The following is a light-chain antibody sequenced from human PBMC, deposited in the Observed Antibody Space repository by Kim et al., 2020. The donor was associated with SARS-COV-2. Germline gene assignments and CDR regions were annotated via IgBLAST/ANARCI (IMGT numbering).Light chain of an antibody. CDR2: RND. CDR3: VANDDRLNGIL. J-gene: IGLJ2*01. Sequence: GQTVTISCSGSSSDIGSHYVYWYQQLPGTAPKLLIYRNDQRPSGVHDRFSGSKSGTSASLAISGLRSADEADYYCVANDDRLNGILFGGGTQLTVL. V-gene: IGLV1-47*01. CDR1: SSDIGSHY.